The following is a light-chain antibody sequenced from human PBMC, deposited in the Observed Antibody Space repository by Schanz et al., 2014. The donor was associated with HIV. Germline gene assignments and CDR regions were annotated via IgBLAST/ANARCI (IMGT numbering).Light chain of an antibody. Sequence: QSALTQPASVSGSPGQSITISCTGTSSDVGGYNFVSWYQQHPGKAPKLMIYNVSNRPSGVSDRFSGSKSGNTASLTISGLQAEDEADYYCQSYDSSLSGVFGGGTKLTVL. CDR1: SSDVGGYNF. CDR3: QSYDSSLSGV. CDR2: NVS. V-gene: IGLV2-14*03. J-gene: IGLJ3*02.